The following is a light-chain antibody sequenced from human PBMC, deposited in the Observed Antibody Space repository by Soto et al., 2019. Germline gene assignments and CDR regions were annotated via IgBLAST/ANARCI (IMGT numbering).Light chain of an antibody. CDR2: GAS. J-gene: IGKJ5*01. Sequence: EIVMTQSPATLSVSPGERATLSCRAIQSISRTYLAWYQQKPVQAPRLLLYGASTRATGIPARFSGSGSGTEFTLTISSLQSEDFAVYYCQQYNNWPPITFGQGTRLEIK. V-gene: IGKV3-15*01. CDR1: QSISRTY. CDR3: QQYNNWPPIT.